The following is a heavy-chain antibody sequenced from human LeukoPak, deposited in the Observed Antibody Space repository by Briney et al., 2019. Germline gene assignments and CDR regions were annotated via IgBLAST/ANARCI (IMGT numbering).Heavy chain of an antibody. D-gene: IGHD1-26*01. CDR1: GYTFTSYY. CDR2: INPSGGST. V-gene: IGHV1-46*01. Sequence: GASVKVSCKASGYTFTSYYMHWVRQAPGQGLEWMGIINPSGGSTSYAQKFQGRVTMTRDMSTSTVYMELSSLRSEDTAVYYCARDIGGGSPVFWFDPWGQGTLVTVSS. CDR3: ARDIGGGSPVFWFDP. J-gene: IGHJ5*02.